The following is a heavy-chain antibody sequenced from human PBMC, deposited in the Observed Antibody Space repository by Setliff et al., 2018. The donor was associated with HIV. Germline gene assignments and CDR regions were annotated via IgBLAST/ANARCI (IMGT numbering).Heavy chain of an antibody. J-gene: IGHJ4*02. CDR2: VYSGTT. Sequence: SETLSLTCSVSGVSISSSGYFWGWIRQSPGEGLEWLGSVYSGTTYYNPSLNGRVTISVDTSKNQFSLNLHSVTAADTAVYYCARHGGSPILYYFDYWGQGILVTVSS. CDR3: ARHGGSPILYYFDY. V-gene: IGHV4-39*01. D-gene: IGHD1-26*01. CDR1: GVSISSSGYF.